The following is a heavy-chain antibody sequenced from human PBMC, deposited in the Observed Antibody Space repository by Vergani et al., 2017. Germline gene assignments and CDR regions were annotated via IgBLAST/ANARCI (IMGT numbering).Heavy chain of an antibody. V-gene: IGHV4-39*01. CDR2: VFYGGST. CDR3: ARHISVVRPSSMTAFDY. CDR1: GDSISTSSYA. D-gene: IGHD2-21*01. Sequence: QMQLQESGPGLVKPSETLSLSCTVSGDSISTSSYAWGWIRQPPGKTLEWIGTVFYGGSTSYNPSLKSRVTLSLDTSKKQISLHLTSVTAADTAVYYFARHISVVRPSSMTAFDYWGQGTLVTVSS. J-gene: IGHJ4*02.